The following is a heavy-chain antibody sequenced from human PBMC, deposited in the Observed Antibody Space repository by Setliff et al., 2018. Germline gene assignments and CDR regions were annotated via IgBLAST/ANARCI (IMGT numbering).Heavy chain of an antibody. Sequence: SETLSLTCTVSGGSISSGDYYWSWIRQPPGKGLEWIGYIYYSGSTYYNPSLKSRVTMSVDTSRNQISLNLTSVTAADTAVYFCARDNTIVGATDYWGQGTLVTVSS. CDR1: GGSISSGDYY. J-gene: IGHJ4*02. CDR2: IYYSGST. D-gene: IGHD1-26*01. V-gene: IGHV4-30-4*08. CDR3: ARDNTIVGATDY.